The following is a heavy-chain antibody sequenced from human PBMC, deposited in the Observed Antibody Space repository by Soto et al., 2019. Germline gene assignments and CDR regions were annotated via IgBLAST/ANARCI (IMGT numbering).Heavy chain of an antibody. V-gene: IGHV1-18*01. CDR1: GYTFTSYG. Sequence: ASVKVSCKASGYTFTSYGISWVRQAPGQGLEWMGWISAYNGNTNYAQKLQGRATMTTDTSTSTAYMELRSLRSDDTAVYYCARAIAAAEHPWAAVAGTGDYFDYWGQGTLVTVSS. D-gene: IGHD6-19*01. CDR2: ISAYNGNT. J-gene: IGHJ4*02. CDR3: ARAIAAAEHPWAAVAGTGDYFDY.